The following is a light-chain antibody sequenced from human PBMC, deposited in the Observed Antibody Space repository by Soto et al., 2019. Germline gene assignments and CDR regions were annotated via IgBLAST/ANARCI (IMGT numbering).Light chain of an antibody. Sequence: DIHMTQSPSSLSASVGYIVTITCRASQSIRSYLNWYQQKPGKAPKLLIYAASSLQSGVPSRLSGSGYGTDLTITISSMQPDDFETYYCQHYNSYSEAFGQGTKVDI. CDR3: QHYNSYSEA. J-gene: IGKJ1*01. V-gene: IGKV1-39*01. CDR2: AAS. CDR1: QSIRSY.